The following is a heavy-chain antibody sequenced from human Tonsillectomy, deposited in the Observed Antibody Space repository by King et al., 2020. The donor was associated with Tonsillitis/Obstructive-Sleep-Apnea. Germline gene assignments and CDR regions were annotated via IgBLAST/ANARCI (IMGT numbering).Heavy chain of an antibody. CDR1: VFTFTIFA. J-gene: IGHJ4*02. Sequence: VQLVESGGGLVQPGGSLRLSCAASVFTFTIFAMSWVRQSPGMGLEWVSVFSGSGGTTYYADSVKGRFTISRDNSKNTLYLQMNSLRAEDTAVYYCAKDLDCSGGSCYYFDYWGQGTLVTVSS. V-gene: IGHV3-23*04. CDR3: AKDLDCSGGSCYYFDY. D-gene: IGHD2-15*01. CDR2: FSGSGGTT.